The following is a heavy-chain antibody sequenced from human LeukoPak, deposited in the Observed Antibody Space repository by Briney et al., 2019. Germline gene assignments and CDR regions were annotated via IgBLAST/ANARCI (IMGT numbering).Heavy chain of an antibody. V-gene: IGHV4-34*12. J-gene: IGHJ3*02. CDR2: IFYSGST. D-gene: IGHD3-22*01. CDR3: AKSNGYGLIDI. Sequence: PSKTLSLTCAVYGGSFSGYYWGWVRQPPGKALEWIGNIFYSGSTYYSPSLKSRVTISLDTSRNQFSLKLNSVTAADTAVYYCAKSNGYGLIDIWGQGTMVTVSS. CDR1: GGSFSGYY.